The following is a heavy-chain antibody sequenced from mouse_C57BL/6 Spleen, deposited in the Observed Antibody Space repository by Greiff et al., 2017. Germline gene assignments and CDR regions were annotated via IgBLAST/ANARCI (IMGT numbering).Heavy chain of an antibody. J-gene: IGHJ2*01. CDR3: ARGGREGDRALDY. CDR1: GYTFTSYG. V-gene: IGHV1-81*01. CDR2: INPRSGNT. D-gene: IGHD3-3*01. Sequence: QVHVKQSGAELARPGASVKLSCKASGYTFTSYGISWVKQRTGQGLEWIGEINPRSGNTYYNEKFKGKATLTADKSSSTAYMELRSRTSEDSAVDYCARGGREGDRALDYWGQGTTLTVSS.